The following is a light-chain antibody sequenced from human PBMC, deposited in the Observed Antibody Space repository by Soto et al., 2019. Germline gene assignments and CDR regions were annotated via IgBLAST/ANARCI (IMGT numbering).Light chain of an antibody. CDR3: QSYDTSLSDSAV. Sequence: QSVLTQPPSVSGAPGQRVNISCTGSSSNIGAGYDVHWYQHLPGTAPKLLIHGNNWRPSGVPDRFSGSKSGTSASLAITGLQPEDEADYYCQSYDTSLSDSAVFGGGTQLTVL. J-gene: IGLJ7*01. CDR1: SSNIGAGYD. V-gene: IGLV1-40*01. CDR2: GNN.